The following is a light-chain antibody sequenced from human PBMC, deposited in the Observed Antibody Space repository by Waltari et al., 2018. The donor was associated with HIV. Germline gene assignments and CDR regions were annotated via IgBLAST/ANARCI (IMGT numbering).Light chain of an antibody. CDR3: QESYSTPLYT. V-gene: IGKV1-39*01. CDR1: QSLSIY. CDR2: AAS. Sequence: DIQMTQSPSSLSASVDDRFTLPCRARQSLSIYLNWYLQKPGTDPKLLNYAASSLQSEVPSRFSGSGSGTDVTPTISSLQPEDIATYYCQESYSTPLYTFGQGTKLEIK. J-gene: IGKJ2*01.